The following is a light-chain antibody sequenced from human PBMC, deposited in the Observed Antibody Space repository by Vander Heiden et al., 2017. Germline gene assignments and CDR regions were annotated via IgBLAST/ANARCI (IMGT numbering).Light chain of an antibody. CDR2: FDD. CDR3: ASWDDSLNGVV. CDR1: APNIGDNV. J-gene: IGLJ2*01. V-gene: IGLV1-36*01. Sequence: QSALTQPPSVFDVPGQRLTMSCSGTAPNIGDNVVNWYQQLPGKAPTLLIYFDDLLASGVSDRFSGSRSGTTASLAISGLQSEDEADYYCASWDDSLNGVVFGGGTRLTVL.